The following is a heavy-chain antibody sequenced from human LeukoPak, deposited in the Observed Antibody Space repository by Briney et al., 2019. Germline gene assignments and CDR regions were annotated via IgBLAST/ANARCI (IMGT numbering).Heavy chain of an antibody. CDR1: GFTASNAY. Sequence: GGPLRLSCAASGFTASNAYMSWGRQAPGKGLEGVSHIRGSGGSTYYADSVKGRFTISRDNSKNTLYLQMDSLRAEDTAVYYCAKDRRIAVAAIDYWGQGTLVSVSS. CDR2: IRGSGGST. CDR3: AKDRRIAVAAIDY. J-gene: IGHJ4*02. D-gene: IGHD6-19*01. V-gene: IGHV3-23*01.